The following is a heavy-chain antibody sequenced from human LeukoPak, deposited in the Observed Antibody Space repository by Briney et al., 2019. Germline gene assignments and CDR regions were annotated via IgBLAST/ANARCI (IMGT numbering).Heavy chain of an antibody. CDR3: ARSTYYYYYYMDV. V-gene: IGHV4-39*07. CDR1: GGSISSSSYY. J-gene: IGHJ6*03. CDR2: IYYSGST. Sequence: PSETLSLTCTASGGSISSSSYYWGWIRQPPGKGLEWIGSIYYSGSTYYNPSLKSRVTISVDTSKNQFSLKLSSVTAADTAVYYCARSTYYYYYYMDVWGKGTTVTVSS.